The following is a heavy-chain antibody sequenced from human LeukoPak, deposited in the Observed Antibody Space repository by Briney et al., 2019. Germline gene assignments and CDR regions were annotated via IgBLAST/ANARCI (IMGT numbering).Heavy chain of an antibody. D-gene: IGHD6-13*01. J-gene: IGHJ4*02. CDR3: ARGGQQLARAHFDY. CDR2: IIPILGIA. CDR1: GYTFTGYY. Sequence: SVKVSCKASGYTFTGYYMHWVRQAPGQGLEWMGRIIPILGIANYAQKFQGRVTITADKSTSTAYMELSSLRSEDTAVYYCARGGQQLARAHFDYWGQGTLVTVSS. V-gene: IGHV1-69*04.